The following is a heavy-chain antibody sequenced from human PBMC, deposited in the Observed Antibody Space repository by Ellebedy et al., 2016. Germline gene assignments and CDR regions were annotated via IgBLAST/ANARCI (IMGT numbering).Heavy chain of an antibody. D-gene: IGHD1-26*01. V-gene: IGHV3-23*01. CDR2: ISAGGDST. Sequence: GESLKISXAASGFTFSSYAVSWVRQAPGKGLEWVSVISAGGDSTYYADTVKGRFTISRDNAKSSLYLHMTSLRVEDTAVYYCASSRLLRGATGIFDTWGQGTLVTVSS. CDR1: GFTFSSYA. J-gene: IGHJ4*02. CDR3: ASSRLLRGATGIFDT.